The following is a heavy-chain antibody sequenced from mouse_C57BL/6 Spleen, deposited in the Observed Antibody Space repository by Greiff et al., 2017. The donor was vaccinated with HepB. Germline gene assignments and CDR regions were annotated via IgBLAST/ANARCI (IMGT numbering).Heavy chain of an antibody. D-gene: IGHD1-1*01. CDR1: GYSFTGYF. J-gene: IGHJ2*01. V-gene: IGHV1-20*01. CDR2: INPYNGDT. Sequence: EVQLQQSGPELVKPGDSVKISCKASGYSFTGYFMNWVMQSHGKSLEWMGRINPYNGDTFYNQKFKGKATLTVDKSSSTAHMELRSLTSGDSAGYYCARSDTGRYFDYWGQGTTLTVAS. CDR3: ARSDTGRYFDY.